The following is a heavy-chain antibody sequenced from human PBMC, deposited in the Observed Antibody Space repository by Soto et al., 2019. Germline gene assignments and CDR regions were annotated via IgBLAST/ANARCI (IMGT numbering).Heavy chain of an antibody. V-gene: IGHV3-53*01. CDR3: ARAPGTYYYALDV. Sequence: GGSLRLSCAASGFIVRSHYMTWVRQAPGKGLEWVSTTYTDGNTSYADTVKGRFTISTDNSKNTLHLQMSSLRAEDAAVYYCARAPGTYYYALDVWGQGTTVTVSS. J-gene: IGHJ6*02. CDR1: GFIVRSHY. D-gene: IGHD3-10*01. CDR2: TYTDGNT.